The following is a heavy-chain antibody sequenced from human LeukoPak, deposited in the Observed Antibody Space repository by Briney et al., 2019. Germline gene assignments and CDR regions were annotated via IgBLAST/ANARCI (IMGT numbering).Heavy chain of an antibody. CDR1: RFTFTNYG. CDR2: IGGSGVTT. Sequence: PGGSLRLSCAASRFTFTNYGMSWVRQAPGKGLEWVSSIGGSGVTTYYADSVKGWFTISRDNSKNTLSLQMNSLRGEDTALYYCARLSSSGSDYWGQGTLVTVSS. CDR3: ARLSSSGSDY. J-gene: IGHJ4*02. V-gene: IGHV3-23*01. D-gene: IGHD3-22*01.